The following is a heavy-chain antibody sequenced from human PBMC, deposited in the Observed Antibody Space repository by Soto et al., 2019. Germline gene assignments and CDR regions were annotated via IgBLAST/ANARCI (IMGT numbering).Heavy chain of an antibody. CDR2: IYWNDDK. D-gene: IGHD6-13*01. Sequence: QITLKESGPTLVKPTQTLTLTCTFSGFSLSTSGVGVGWIRQPPGKALEWLALIYWNDDKRYSPSLKSRLTITKDTSKNQVVLTMTTMDRVDTDTYYCALCGNSSSFDYWGQGTLVTVSS. J-gene: IGHJ4*02. V-gene: IGHV2-5*01. CDR1: GFSLSTSGVG. CDR3: ALCGNSSSFDY.